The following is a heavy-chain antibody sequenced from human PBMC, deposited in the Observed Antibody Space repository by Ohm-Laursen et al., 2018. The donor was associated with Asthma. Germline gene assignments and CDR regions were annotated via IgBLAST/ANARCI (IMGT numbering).Heavy chain of an antibody. Sequence: TLSLTCTVSGGPISSGGYYWSWIRQHPGKGLEWIGYIYYSGSTYYNPSLKSRVTISVDTSKNQFSLKLSSVTAADTAVYYCAREGLGYYGSGSLYYYYGMDVWGQGTTVTVSS. CDR3: AREGLGYYGSGSLYYYYGMDV. J-gene: IGHJ6*02. D-gene: IGHD3-10*01. CDR2: IYYSGST. V-gene: IGHV4-31*03. CDR1: GGPISSGGYY.